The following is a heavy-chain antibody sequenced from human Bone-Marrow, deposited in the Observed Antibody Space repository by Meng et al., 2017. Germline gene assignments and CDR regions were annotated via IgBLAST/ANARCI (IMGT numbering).Heavy chain of an antibody. Sequence: ASVKVSCKASGYTFTSYAMHWVRQAPGQRLEWMGWINAGNGNTKYSQKFQGRVTITRDTSASTAYMELSSLRSEDTAVYYCARDGPRPLYFDWLLYFDYWGQGTLVTVSS. D-gene: IGHD3-9*01. CDR1: GYTFTSYA. V-gene: IGHV1-3*01. CDR3: ARDGPRPLYFDWLLYFDY. J-gene: IGHJ4*02. CDR2: INAGNGNT.